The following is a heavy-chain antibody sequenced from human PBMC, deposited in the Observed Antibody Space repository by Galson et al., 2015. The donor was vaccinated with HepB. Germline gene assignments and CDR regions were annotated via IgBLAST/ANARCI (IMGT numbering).Heavy chain of an antibody. Sequence: SLRLSCAASGFTFSSYAMHWVRQAPGKGLEWVAVISYDGSNKYYADSVKGRFTISRDNSKNTLYLQMNSLRAEDTAVYYCARDPMVRGVIFFDYWGQGTLVTVSS. V-gene: IGHV3-30-3*01. CDR1: GFTFSSYA. CDR2: ISYDGSNK. D-gene: IGHD3-10*01. CDR3: ARDPMVRGVIFFDY. J-gene: IGHJ4*02.